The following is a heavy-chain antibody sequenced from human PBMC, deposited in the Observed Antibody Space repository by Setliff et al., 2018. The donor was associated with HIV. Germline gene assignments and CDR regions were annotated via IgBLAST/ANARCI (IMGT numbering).Heavy chain of an antibody. V-gene: IGHV4-38-2*01. J-gene: IGHJ3*02. D-gene: IGHD6-19*01. CDR1: GYSISTAYY. CDR2: VYHSGST. CDR3: ARGPRGIAVAGDAFDI. Sequence: PSETLSLTCAVSGYSISTAYYWGWIRQPPGKGLEWIGSVYHSGSTNYNPSLKCRVTISVDTSKNQFSLKLSSVTAADTAVYYCARGPRGIAVAGDAFDIWGQGTMVTVSS.